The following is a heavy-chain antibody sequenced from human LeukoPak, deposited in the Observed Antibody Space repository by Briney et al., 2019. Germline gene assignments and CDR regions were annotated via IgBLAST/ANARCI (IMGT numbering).Heavy chain of an antibody. CDR3: ARDPTYYYDSSGYDAFDI. J-gene: IGHJ3*02. CDR2: IYYSGST. V-gene: IGHV4-39*07. CDR1: GGSISSSSYY. Sequence: PSETLSLTCTVSGGSISSSSYYWGWIRQPPGKGLEWIGSIYYSGSTYYNPSLKSRVTISVGTSKNQFSLKLSSVTAADTAVYYCARDPTYYYDSSGYDAFDIWGQGTMVTVSP. D-gene: IGHD3-22*01.